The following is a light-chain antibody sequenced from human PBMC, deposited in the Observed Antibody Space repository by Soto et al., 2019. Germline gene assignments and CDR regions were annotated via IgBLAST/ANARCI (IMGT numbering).Light chain of an antibody. CDR3: QHYNSYSEA. CDR1: QTISSW. Sequence: DIQMTQSPSTLSASVVDRVTITCRASQTISSWLAWYQQKPGKAPKLLIYKASTLKSGVPSRFSGSGSWTELTLTISSLQSDDFATYYCQHYNSYSEAFGQGTKVDIK. CDR2: KAS. V-gene: IGKV1-5*03. J-gene: IGKJ1*01.